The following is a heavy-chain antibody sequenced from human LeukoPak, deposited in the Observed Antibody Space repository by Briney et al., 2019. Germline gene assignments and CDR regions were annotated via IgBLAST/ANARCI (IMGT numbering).Heavy chain of an antibody. Sequence: GGSLRLSCAASGFTFSSYAMHWVRQAPGKGLVWVAVISYDGSNKYYADSVKGRFTISRDNSKNALYLQMNSLRAEDTAVYYCARDRSDILTGYFDYWGQGTLVTVSS. CDR3: ARDRSDILTGYFDY. J-gene: IGHJ4*02. CDR1: GFTFSSYA. V-gene: IGHV3-30*04. D-gene: IGHD3-9*01. CDR2: ISYDGSNK.